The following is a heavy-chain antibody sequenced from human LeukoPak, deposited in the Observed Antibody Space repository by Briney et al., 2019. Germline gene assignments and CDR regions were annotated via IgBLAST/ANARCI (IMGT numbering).Heavy chain of an antibody. CDR3: AKDSSVPYGITN. CDR1: GFTFSRYA. V-gene: IGHV3-23*01. D-gene: IGHD4-17*01. CDR2: IDGSGGNT. Sequence: GGSLRLSCVASGFTFSRYAMSWVRQAPGKGLEWVSAIDGSGGNTFYADSVKGRFTISRDNSKNTLFLHMNGLRAEDTAVYFCAKDSSVPYGITNWGQGTLVTVS. J-gene: IGHJ4*02.